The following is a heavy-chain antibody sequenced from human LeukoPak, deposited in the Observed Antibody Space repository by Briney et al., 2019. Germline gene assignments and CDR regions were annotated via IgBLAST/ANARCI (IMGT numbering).Heavy chain of an antibody. CDR3: AKGGQWLGPFDY. CDR2: ISSSGSTI. CDR1: GGSFSGYY. Sequence: LSLTCAVYGGSFSGYYWSWIRQAPGKGLEWVSYISSSGSTIYYADSMKGRFTISRDNAKNSLYLQMNSLRAEDMALYYCAKGGQWLGPFDYWGQGTLVTVSS. J-gene: IGHJ4*02. V-gene: IGHV3-11*01. D-gene: IGHD6-19*01.